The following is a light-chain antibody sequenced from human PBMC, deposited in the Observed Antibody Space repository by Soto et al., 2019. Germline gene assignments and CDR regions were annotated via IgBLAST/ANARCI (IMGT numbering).Light chain of an antibody. Sequence: EIVLTQSPGTLSLSPGEIATLSCSASQSVASSHLAWYRQKPGQTPRLLIYGASSRATGTPDRISGGGSGTHFTLTISRLEPEDFAVYYCQHYVTSSITFGQGTRLEIK. CDR1: QSVASSH. V-gene: IGKV3-20*01. J-gene: IGKJ5*01. CDR3: QHYVTSSIT. CDR2: GAS.